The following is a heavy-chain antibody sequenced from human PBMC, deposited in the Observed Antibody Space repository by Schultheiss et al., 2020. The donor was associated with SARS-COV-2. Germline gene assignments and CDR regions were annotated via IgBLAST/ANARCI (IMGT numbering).Heavy chain of an antibody. Sequence: SETLSLTCTVSGGSISSYYWGWIRQPPGKGLEWIGEINHSGSTNYNPSLKSRVTISVDTSKNQFSLKLSSVTAADTAVYYCARLVAYDFWSGYYDWFDPWGQGTLVTVSS. V-gene: IGHV4-34*01. CDR3: ARLVAYDFWSGYYDWFDP. CDR2: INHSGST. D-gene: IGHD3-3*01. CDR1: GGSISSYY. J-gene: IGHJ5*02.